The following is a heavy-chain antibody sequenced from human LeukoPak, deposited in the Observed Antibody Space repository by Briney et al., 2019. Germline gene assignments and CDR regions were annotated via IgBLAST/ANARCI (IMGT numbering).Heavy chain of an antibody. CDR3: ARVEGGYYWYYFDY. CDR2: IYYSGST. D-gene: IGHD3-22*01. J-gene: IGHJ4*02. Sequence: SETLSLTCTVSGGSISSSSYYWGWIRQPPGKGLEWIGSIYYSGSTYYNPSLKSRVTLSVDTSENQFSLKLSSVTAADTAVYYCARVEGGYYWYYFDYWGQGTLVTVSS. CDR1: GGSISSSSYY. V-gene: IGHV4-39*01.